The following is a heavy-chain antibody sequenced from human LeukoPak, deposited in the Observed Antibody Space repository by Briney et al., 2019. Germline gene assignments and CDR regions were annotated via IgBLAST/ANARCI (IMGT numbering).Heavy chain of an antibody. J-gene: IGHJ6*03. D-gene: IGHD6-6*01. Sequence: ASVKVSCKASGYTFNSYGISWVRQAPGQGLEWMGWISTYNGDTNYAQKLQGRVTMTTDTSTSTAYRELRSLRSDDTAVYYCARDSSSYYYYYYMDVWGKGTTVTISS. CDR2: ISTYNGDT. V-gene: IGHV1-18*01. CDR3: ARDSSSYYYYYYMDV. CDR1: GYTFNSYG.